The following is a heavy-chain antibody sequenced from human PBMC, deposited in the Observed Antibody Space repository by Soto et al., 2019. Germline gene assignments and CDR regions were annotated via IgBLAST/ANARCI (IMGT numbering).Heavy chain of an antibody. J-gene: IGHJ4*02. CDR1: GDTFNTHT. D-gene: IGHD3-3*01. CDR3: AKGEGLLRFLEWLLFFHH. CDR2: INAGNGDT. Sequence: QVQFVQSGAAVRKPGASVTVSCQASGDTFNTHTIHWLRQAAGQRLEWMGWINAGNGDTKYSQKFQGRVTMTRDTSARTTYRERASLTAEDTAVYYCAKGEGLLRFLEWLLFFHHWGQGTLVTVSS. V-gene: IGHV1-3*01.